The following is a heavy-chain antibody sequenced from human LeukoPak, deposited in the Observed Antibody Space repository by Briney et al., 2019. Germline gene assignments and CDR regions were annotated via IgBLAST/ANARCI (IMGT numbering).Heavy chain of an antibody. V-gene: IGHV3-48*01. CDR2: ISSTSNTI. CDR3: AKDGEGGS. J-gene: IGHJ5*02. CDR1: GFTFSSYS. Sequence: GASLRLSCAASGFTFSSYSMNWVRQAPGKGLEWLSYISSTSNTIYYAEYVKGRFTISRDNAKNSLYLQMNSLRVEDTAVYYCAKDGEGGSWGQGTLVTVSS. D-gene: IGHD3-3*01.